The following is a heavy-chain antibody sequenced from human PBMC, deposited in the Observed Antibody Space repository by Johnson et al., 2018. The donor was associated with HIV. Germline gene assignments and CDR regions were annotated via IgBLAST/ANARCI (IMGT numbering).Heavy chain of an antibody. CDR2: ISWDGGST. CDR3: ARDCSSTSCYEFDTSDI. V-gene: IGHV3-43D*03. Sequence: VQLVESGGGLVQPGRSLRLSCAASGFTFDDYAMHWVRQAPGKGLEWVSGISWDGGSTYYADSVKGRFTISRDNSKNSLYLQMNRLRAEDTALYYCARDCSSTSCYEFDTSDIWGQGTMVTVSS. J-gene: IGHJ3*02. D-gene: IGHD2-2*01. CDR1: GFTFDDYA.